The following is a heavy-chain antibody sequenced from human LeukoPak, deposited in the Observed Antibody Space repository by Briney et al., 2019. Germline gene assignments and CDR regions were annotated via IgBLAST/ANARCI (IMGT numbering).Heavy chain of an antibody. Sequence: SETLSLTCTVSGGSISSYYWSWIRQPPEKGLEWIGYIYYSGSTNYNPSLKIRVTISVDTSKNQFSLKLSSVTAADTAVYYCAGRGYDADLAYCGGDCYGYFDYWGQGTLVTVSS. CDR2: IYYSGST. D-gene: IGHD2-21*02. CDR3: AGRGYDADLAYCGGDCYGYFDY. J-gene: IGHJ4*02. V-gene: IGHV4-59*01. CDR1: GGSISSYY.